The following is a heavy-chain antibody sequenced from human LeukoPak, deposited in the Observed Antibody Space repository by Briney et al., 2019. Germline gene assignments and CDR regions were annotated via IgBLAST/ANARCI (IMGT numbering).Heavy chain of an antibody. CDR3: ARDTLDDY. CDR1: GFTFSDYY. Sequence: GGSLRLSCAASGFTFSDYYMGWIRQAPGKGLEWISFISGSGTTIYYADSVKGRFSISRDNAKNSVFLQMNSLRAEDTAVYYCARDTLDDYWGQGTLVTVSS. V-gene: IGHV3-11*01. J-gene: IGHJ4*02. CDR2: ISGSGTTI.